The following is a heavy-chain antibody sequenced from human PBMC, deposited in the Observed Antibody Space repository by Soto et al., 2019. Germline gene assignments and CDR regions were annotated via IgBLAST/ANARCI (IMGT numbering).Heavy chain of an antibody. V-gene: IGHV1-69*13. CDR1: GGTFSSYA. CDR3: ARDQPQGDYVWGSSHY. D-gene: IGHD3-16*01. CDR2: IIPIFGTA. Sequence: SVKVSCKASGGTFSSYAISWVRQAPGQGLEWMGGIIPIFGTANYAQKFQGRVTITADESTSTAYMELSSLRSEDTAVYYCARDQPQGDYVWGSSHYWGQGSLVTVSS. J-gene: IGHJ4*02.